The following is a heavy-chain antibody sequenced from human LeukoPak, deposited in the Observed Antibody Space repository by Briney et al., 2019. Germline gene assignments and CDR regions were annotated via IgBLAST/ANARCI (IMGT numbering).Heavy chain of an antibody. CDR2: ITQSSDYI. D-gene: IGHD3-10*01. V-gene: IGHV3-21*01. CDR1: GFTFSSYS. CDR3: ARELNFYGSGRGVDY. J-gene: IGHJ4*02. Sequence: GGSLRLSCAASGFTFSSYSMNWVRQAPGKGLEWVSSITQSSDYIYYADSVKGRFIISRDNAKNSLYLQMNSLRAEDTAMYYCARELNFYGSGRGVDYWSQGTLVTVSS.